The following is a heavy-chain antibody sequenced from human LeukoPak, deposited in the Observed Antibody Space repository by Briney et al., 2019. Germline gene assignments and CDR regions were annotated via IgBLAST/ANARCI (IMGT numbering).Heavy chain of an antibody. Sequence: SVKVSCKASGGTFSSDAISWVRQAPGQGLEWLGGIIPIFGTANYAQKFQGRVTITADESTSTAYMELSSLRSEDTAVYYCARERPQYYYGSGSVEEYYFDYWGQGTLVTVSS. CDR3: ARERPQYYYGSGSVEEYYFDY. CDR1: GGTFSSDA. V-gene: IGHV1-69*13. J-gene: IGHJ4*02. D-gene: IGHD3-10*01. CDR2: IIPIFGTA.